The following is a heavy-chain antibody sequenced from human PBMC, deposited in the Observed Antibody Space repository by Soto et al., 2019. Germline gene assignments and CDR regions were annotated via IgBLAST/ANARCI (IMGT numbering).Heavy chain of an antibody. Sequence: SETLSLTCTVSGGSISSSSYYWGWIRQPPGKGLEWIGNIYYRGSTYYNPSLKSRVTISVDTSRNQFSLKLTSVTAADMAVFFCARDSGSYDFDSWGQGALVTSPQ. CDR3: ARDSGSYDFDS. V-gene: IGHV4-39*02. J-gene: IGHJ4*02. CDR1: GGSISSSSYY. D-gene: IGHD1-26*01. CDR2: IYYRGST.